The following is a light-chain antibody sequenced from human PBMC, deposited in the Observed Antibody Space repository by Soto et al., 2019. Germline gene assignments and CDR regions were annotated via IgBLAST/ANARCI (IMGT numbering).Light chain of an antibody. CDR3: QQYGSSPYT. Sequence: EIVLTQSPGTLSLSPGERATLSCRASQSVSSSYLAWYQKKPGQAPRLLIYGASIRDNGVPDRFSGSGSGTDVTLTISRLEPEESAEYYGQQYGSSPYTLGQGTKVENK. CDR2: GAS. V-gene: IGKV3-20*01. J-gene: IGKJ2*01. CDR1: QSVSSSY.